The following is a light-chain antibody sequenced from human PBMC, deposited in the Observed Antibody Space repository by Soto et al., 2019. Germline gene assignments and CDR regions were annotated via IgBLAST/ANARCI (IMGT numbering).Light chain of an antibody. CDR3: QQYNSYPWT. CDR1: QSISSW. J-gene: IGKJ1*01. Sequence: DIQMTQSPSTLSASVGDRVTITCRARQSISSWLAWYQQKPGKAPNLLIYDASSLESGVPSRFSGGGSGTEFTLTISSLQPDDFATYYCQQYNSYPWTFGQGTKVEIK. V-gene: IGKV1-5*01. CDR2: DAS.